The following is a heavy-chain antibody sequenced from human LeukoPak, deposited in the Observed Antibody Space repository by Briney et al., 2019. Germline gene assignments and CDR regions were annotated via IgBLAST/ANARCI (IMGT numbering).Heavy chain of an antibody. CDR3: AGSSGWYAFFRFDP. J-gene: IGHJ5*02. V-gene: IGHV4-4*02. D-gene: IGHD6-19*01. CDR1: GGSISSSNW. CDR2: IYHSGST. Sequence: SGTLPLTCAVSGGSISSSNWWSWVRQPPGKGLEWIGEIYHSGSTNYNPSLKSRVTISVDKSKNQFSLKLSSVTAADTAVYYCAGSSGWYAFFRFDPWGQGTLVTVSS.